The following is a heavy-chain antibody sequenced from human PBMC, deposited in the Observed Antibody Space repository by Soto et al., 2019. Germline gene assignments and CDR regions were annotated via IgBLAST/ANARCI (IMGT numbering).Heavy chain of an antibody. Sequence: ASVKVSCKASGYTFTSSGISWVRQAPGQGLEWMGWISTYNGNTNYGQNLQGRVTMTTDTSTGTAYMGLRSLRSDDTAVYYCARDSGNYYYYYGMDVWGQGTTVTVSS. CDR3: ARDSGNYYYYYGMDV. CDR1: GYTFTSSG. V-gene: IGHV1-18*01. D-gene: IGHD1-26*01. CDR2: ISTYNGNT. J-gene: IGHJ6*02.